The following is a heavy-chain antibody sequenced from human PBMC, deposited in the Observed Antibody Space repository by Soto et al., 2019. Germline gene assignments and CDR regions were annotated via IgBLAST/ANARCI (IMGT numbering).Heavy chain of an antibody. J-gene: IGHJ1*01. CDR1: GFSLSNSGMG. CDR3: AHRTGVIKEFQL. D-gene: IGHD7-27*01. CDR2: IYWDDDK. V-gene: IGHV2-5*02. Sequence: QITLKESGPTLVKPTQTLTLTCTFSGFSLSNSGMGVGWIRQPPGKALEWLALIYWDDDKRYSPSLKNRLTITKDTSRNQGVLTLTNIDPVDTATYYCAHRTGVIKEFQLWGQGTLVTVSS.